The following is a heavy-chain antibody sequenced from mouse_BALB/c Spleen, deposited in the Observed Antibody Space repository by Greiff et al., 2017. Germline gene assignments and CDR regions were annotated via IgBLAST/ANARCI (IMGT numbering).Heavy chain of an antibody. J-gene: IGHJ4*01. CDR3: ARWGYYGSYAMDY. Sequence: QVQLQQPGAELVKPGASVKMSCKASGYTFTSYNMHWVKQTPGQGLEWIGAIYPGNGDTSYNQKFKGKATLTADKSSSTAYMQLSSLTSEDSAVYYCARWGYYGSYAMDYWGQGTSVTVSS. CDR2: IYPGNGDT. CDR1: GYTFTSYN. D-gene: IGHD2-2*01. V-gene: IGHV1-12*01.